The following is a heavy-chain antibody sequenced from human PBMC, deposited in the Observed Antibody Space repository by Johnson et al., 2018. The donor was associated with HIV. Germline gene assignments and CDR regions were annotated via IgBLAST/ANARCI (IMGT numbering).Heavy chain of an antibody. CDR3: ARSMTTVTVAFDI. V-gene: IGHV3-30-3*01. D-gene: IGHD4-17*01. CDR2: ISYDGSNK. CDR1: GFTFSSYA. J-gene: IGHJ3*02. Sequence: QVQLVESGGGVVQPGRSLRLSCAASGFTFSSYAMHWVRQAPGKGLEWVAVISYDGSNKYYEDSVKGRFTISRDNSKNTLYLQMNSLRAEDTAVYYCARSMTTVTVAFDIWGQGTMVTVSS.